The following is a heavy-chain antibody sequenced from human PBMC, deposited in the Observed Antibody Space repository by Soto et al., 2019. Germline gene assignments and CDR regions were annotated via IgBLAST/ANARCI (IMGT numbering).Heavy chain of an antibody. D-gene: IGHD2-2*01. CDR3: ARVVIGAEAWFGP. V-gene: IGHV1-18*01. CDR2: ISLYSDGT. CDR1: GYTFSNYG. J-gene: IGHJ5*02. Sequence: QVQLVQSGGEVKRPGASVKVSCKTSGYTFSNYGITWVRQAPGQPLEWLVWISLYSDGTNYAQKFQGRVSMTTDTSTSTAYMELRSLRSDDTAVYYCARVVIGAEAWFGPWGQGTLVTVSA.